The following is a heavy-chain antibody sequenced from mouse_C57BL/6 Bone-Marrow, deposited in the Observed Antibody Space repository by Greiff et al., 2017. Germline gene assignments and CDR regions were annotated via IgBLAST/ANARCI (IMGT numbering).Heavy chain of an antibody. D-gene: IGHD1-1*01. CDR2: IRNKANNHAT. V-gene: IGHV6-6*01. Sequence: EVKLMESGGGLVQPGGSMKLSCAASGFTFSDAWMDWVRQSPEKGLEWVTEIRNKANNHATYYAESVKGRFTISRDDSKSSVYLQMNSLRAEDTGIYYCTRHGSFYYFDYWGQGTTLTVSS. J-gene: IGHJ2*01. CDR1: GFTFSDAW. CDR3: TRHGSFYYFDY.